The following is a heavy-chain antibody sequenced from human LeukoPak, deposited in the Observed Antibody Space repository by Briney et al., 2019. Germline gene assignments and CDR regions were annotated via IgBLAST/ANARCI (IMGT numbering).Heavy chain of an antibody. J-gene: IGHJ4*01. CDR2: NSGSGRPT. D-gene: IGHD1-14*01. Sequence: AGSLRLSCAASGVTFSIYVMSWGRQAPGKRLALIYSNSGSGRPTARPYRVEGRFNIPRDNSTNSLYLQMDSLGADDTAVYYCAKGKLRYFDYWGHGTLLTVSS. CDR3: AKGKLRYFDY. V-gene: IGHV3-23*01. CDR1: GVTFSIYV.